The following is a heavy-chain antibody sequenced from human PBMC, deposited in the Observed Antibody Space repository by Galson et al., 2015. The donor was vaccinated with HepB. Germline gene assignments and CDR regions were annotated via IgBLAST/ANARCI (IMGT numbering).Heavy chain of an antibody. CDR2: ISADGRGT. V-gene: IGHV3-23*01. CDR3: AKNLIVGSVGPDRGLDY. CDR1: GFTFRTYA. J-gene: IGHJ4*02. D-gene: IGHD3/OR15-3a*01. Sequence: SLRLSCAASGFTFRTYAMTWVRQAPGKGLEWVSSISADGRGTYSADSVKGRFTISRDNSKNTVFLQMSSLRAEDAAIYYCAKNLIVGSVGPDRGLDYWGQGTLVTVSS.